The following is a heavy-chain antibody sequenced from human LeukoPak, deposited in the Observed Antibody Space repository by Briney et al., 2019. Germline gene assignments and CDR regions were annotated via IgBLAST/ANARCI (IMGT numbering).Heavy chain of an antibody. V-gene: IGHV3-7*04. CDR3: ARGGYCSGGSCSVGYYYYYYMDV. CDR1: GFTVSSNY. Sequence: GGSLRLSCAASGFTVSSNYMSWVRQAPGKGLEWVASIKQDGSEKYYVDSVKGRFTISRDNAKNSLYLQMNSLRAEDTAVYYCARGGYCSGGSCSVGYYYYYYMDVWGKGTTVTISS. J-gene: IGHJ6*03. CDR2: IKQDGSEK. D-gene: IGHD2-15*01.